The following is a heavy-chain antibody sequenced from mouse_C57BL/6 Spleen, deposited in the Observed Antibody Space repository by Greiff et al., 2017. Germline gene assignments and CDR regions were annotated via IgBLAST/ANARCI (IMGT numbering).Heavy chain of an antibody. CDR1: GYAFSSSW. J-gene: IGHJ3*01. D-gene: IGHD1-1*01. CDR2: IYPGDGDT. CDR3: ARVLRSWFAY. V-gene: IGHV1-82*01. Sequence: QVQLQQSGPELVKPGASVKISCKASGYAFSSSWMNWVKQRPGKGLEWIGRIYPGDGDTNYNGKFKGKATLTADKSSSTAYMQLSSLTSEDSAVYFCARVLRSWFAYWGQGTLVTVSA.